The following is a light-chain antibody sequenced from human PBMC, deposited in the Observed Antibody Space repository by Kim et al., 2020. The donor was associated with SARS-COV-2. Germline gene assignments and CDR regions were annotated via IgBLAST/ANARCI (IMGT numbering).Light chain of an antibody. Sequence: PGQRVTISCTGGSSNIGAGYDVHWYQQFPGTAPKRLIHGNSNRPSGVPDRFSGSKSGTSASLAISGLQAEDEADYYCQTYDSRLSVFGGGTQLTVL. J-gene: IGLJ3*02. CDR3: QTYDSRLSV. V-gene: IGLV1-40*01. CDR1: SSNIGAGYD. CDR2: GNS.